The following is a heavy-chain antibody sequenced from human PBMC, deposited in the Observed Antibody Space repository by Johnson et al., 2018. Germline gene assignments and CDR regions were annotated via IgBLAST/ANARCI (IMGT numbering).Heavy chain of an antibody. CDR2: IWYDGSNK. CDR3: ARDEVNDAFAI. V-gene: IGHV3-33*01. CDR1: GFTFSSYG. J-gene: IGHJ3*02. Sequence: QVQLVQSGGGVVQPGRSLRLSCAASGFTFSSYGMHWVRQAPGKGLEWVAVIWYDGSNKYYADSVKGRFTISRDNSKNTLYLKMNSLRAEDTAVYYCARDEVNDAFAIWGQGTMVTVSS.